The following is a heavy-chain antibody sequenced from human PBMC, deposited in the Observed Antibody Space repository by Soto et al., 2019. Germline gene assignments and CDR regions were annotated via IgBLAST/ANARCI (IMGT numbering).Heavy chain of an antibody. Sequence: SVPTLVNPTETLTLTCTLSGFSLGNARVGVSWIRQPPGKALEWLAHIFSNDEKSYSTSLESRLTISKDTSKSQVVLTMTNMDPVDTATYYCARIRRGEAARTIDYWGQGTLVTVSS. CDR3: ARIRRGEAARTIDY. CDR1: GFSLGNARVG. D-gene: IGHD6-6*01. CDR2: IFSNDEK. J-gene: IGHJ4*02. V-gene: IGHV2-26*01.